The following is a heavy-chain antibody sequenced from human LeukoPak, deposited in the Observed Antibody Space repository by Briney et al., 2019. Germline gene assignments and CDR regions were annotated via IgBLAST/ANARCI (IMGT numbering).Heavy chain of an antibody. CDR1: GFTFSSYT. D-gene: IGHD3-9*01. CDR3: ARVLRYFDWSDLGAFDI. Sequence: GGSLRLSCAASGFTFSSYTMNWVRQAPGKGLEWVSFISSSSSYISYADSLKGRFTISRDNAKNSLYLQMNSLRAEDTAVYYCARVLRYFDWSDLGAFDIWGQGTMVTVSS. V-gene: IGHV3-21*01. CDR2: ISSSSSYI. J-gene: IGHJ3*02.